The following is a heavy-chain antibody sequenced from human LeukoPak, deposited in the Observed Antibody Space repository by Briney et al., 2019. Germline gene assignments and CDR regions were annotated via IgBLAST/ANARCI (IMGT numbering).Heavy chain of an antibody. CDR3: PKESAEVAVAGTDYYYYGMDV. CDR2: ISYDGSNK. V-gene: IGHV3-30*18. D-gene: IGHD6-19*01. J-gene: IGHJ6*02. CDR1: GFTFSSYG. Sequence: GRSLRLSCAASGFTFSSYGMHWVRQAPGKGLEWVAVISYDGSNKYYADSVKGRFTISRDNSKNTLYLQMNSLRAEDTAVYYCPKESAEVAVAGTDYYYYGMDVWGQGTTVTVSS.